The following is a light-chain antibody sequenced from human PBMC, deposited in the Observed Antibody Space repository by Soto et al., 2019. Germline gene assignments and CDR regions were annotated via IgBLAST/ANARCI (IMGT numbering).Light chain of an antibody. V-gene: IGLV2-8*01. CDR3: SSHAGSNNLI. J-gene: IGLJ2*01. CDR1: SSDIGGYNY. CDR2: EVN. Sequence: QSALTQPPSASGSPRQSVTISCTGTSSDIGGYNYIAWYQHHPGKAPKLIIYEVNKRPSGVPDRFSGSKSGNTASLTVSGLQAEDEADYFCSSHAGSNNLIFGGGTKLTVL.